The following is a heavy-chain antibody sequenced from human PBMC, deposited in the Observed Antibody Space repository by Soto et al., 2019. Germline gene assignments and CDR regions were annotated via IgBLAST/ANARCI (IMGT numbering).Heavy chain of an antibody. J-gene: IGHJ5*02. Sequence: TSETLSLTCTVSGYSINSGYIWGWVRRPPGQGREWIGSRYSTGTTYYNPSLRRRVKMSVDTSKNQLSLVLRSVTAADTAVYFCVAGATVVNSPWFDPWGQGTQVTVSS. V-gene: IGHV4-38-2*02. CDR2: RYSTGTT. D-gene: IGHD1-1*01. CDR3: VAGATVVNSPWFDP. CDR1: GYSINSGYI.